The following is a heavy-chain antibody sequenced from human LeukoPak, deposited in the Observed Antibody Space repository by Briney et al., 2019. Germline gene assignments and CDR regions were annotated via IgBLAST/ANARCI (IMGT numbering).Heavy chain of an antibody. J-gene: IGHJ6*03. D-gene: IGHD2-2*01. V-gene: IGHV3-21*01. CDR3: ARVKGTSRGYYYYMDV. CDR2: ISSSSSYI. CDR1: GFTFSSYS. Sequence: PGGSLRLSCAASGFTFSSYSMNWVRQAPGKGLEWVSSISSSSSYIYYADSVKGRFTISRDNAKNSLYLQMNSLRAEDTAVYYCARVKGTSRGYYYYMDVWGKGTTVTVSS.